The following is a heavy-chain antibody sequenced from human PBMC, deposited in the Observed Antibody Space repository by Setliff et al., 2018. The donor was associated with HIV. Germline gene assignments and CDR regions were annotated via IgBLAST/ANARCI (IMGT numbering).Heavy chain of an antibody. V-gene: IGHV1-2*06. CDR1: GYTFTAFY. D-gene: IGHD1-1*01. Sequence: GASVKVSCKTSGYTFTAFYIHWVRQAPGQGLEWMGRIVPGSGATDYAQNFQGRVTLTTDTSTNTAYMELVSLRSDDTAVYYCAANLYGIALNVWGQGTMVTVS. CDR3: AANLYGIALNV. CDR2: IVPGSGAT. J-gene: IGHJ3*01.